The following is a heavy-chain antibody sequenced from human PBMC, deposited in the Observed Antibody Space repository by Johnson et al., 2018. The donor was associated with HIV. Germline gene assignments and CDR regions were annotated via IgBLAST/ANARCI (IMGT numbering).Heavy chain of an antibody. CDR2: IKSKTDGGTT. V-gene: IGHV3-15*01. D-gene: IGHD4-17*01. CDR1: GFKLYEYD. J-gene: IGHJ3*02. Sequence: VQLVESGGDVVRPGGSLRISCVASGFKLYEYDVSWVRQVPGKGLEWVGRIKSKTDGGTTDYAAPVKGRFTISRDDSKNTLYLQMNSLKTEDTAVYYCTTDDAPSYGDYGEAFDIWGQGTMVTVSS. CDR3: TTDDAPSYGDYGEAFDI.